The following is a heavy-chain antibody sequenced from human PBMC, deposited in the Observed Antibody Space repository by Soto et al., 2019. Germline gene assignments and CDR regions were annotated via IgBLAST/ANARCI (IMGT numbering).Heavy chain of an antibody. CDR3: ARVGGTVTSDY. V-gene: IGHV3-33*01. J-gene: IGHJ4*01. D-gene: IGHD4-17*01. CDR1: GFAFSAYG. CDR2: IYYDGSNK. Sequence: VQLVESGGGVVQPGRSLRLSCAASGFAFSAYGMHWVRQAPGKGLEWVAMIYYDGSNKYYADSVKGRFTISRDNSKNALYLQMSNLRAEDTALYYCARVGGTVTSDYWGQGTLVIVSS.